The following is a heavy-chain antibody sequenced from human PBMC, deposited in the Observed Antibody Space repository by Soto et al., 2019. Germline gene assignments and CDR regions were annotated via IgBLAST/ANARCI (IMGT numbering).Heavy chain of an antibody. CDR2: ISYDGSNK. J-gene: IGHJ6*02. CDR3: AKGFRCSGGSCYYYYGMDV. V-gene: IGHV3-30*18. CDR1: GFTVRSYG. Sequence: VGSLRLSCAASGFTVRSYGMHWVRQAPGKGLEWVAVISYDGSNKYYADSVKGRFTISRDNPKNTLYLQMNSLRAEDTAVYYCAKGFRCSGGSCYYYYGMDVWGQGTTVTVSS. D-gene: IGHD2-15*01.